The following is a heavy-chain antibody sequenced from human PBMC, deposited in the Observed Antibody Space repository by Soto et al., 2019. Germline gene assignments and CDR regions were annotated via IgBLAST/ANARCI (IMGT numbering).Heavy chain of an antibody. J-gene: IGHJ4*02. CDR1: GGSISSGDSY. CDR3: AREETVTTNFDY. D-gene: IGHD4-17*01. CDR2: IYYSGST. Sequence: QVQLQESGPGLVKPSQTLSLTCTVSGGSISSGDSYWSWIRQPPGKGLEWIGYIYYSGSTYYNPSLRSRVTISVDTSKNQFALKLSSVTAADTAVYYCAREETVTTNFDYWGQGALVTVSS. V-gene: IGHV4-30-4*01.